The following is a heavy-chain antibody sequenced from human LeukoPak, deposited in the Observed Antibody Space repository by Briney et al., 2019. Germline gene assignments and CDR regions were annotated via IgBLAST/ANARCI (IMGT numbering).Heavy chain of an antibody. CDR3: ARDTTVVRSPPGY. J-gene: IGHJ4*02. CDR2: INPNSGGT. CDR1: GYTFTGYN. V-gene: IGHV1-2*02. D-gene: IGHD4-23*01. Sequence: GASVKVSCKASGYTFTGYNMHWVRQAPGQGLEWMGWINPNSGGTNYAQKFQGRVTMTRDTSISTAYMELSRLRSDDTAVYYCARDTTVVRSPPGYWGQGTLVTVSS.